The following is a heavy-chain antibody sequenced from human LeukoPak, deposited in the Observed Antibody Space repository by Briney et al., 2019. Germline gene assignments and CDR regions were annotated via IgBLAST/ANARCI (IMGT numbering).Heavy chain of an antibody. Sequence: PGGSLRLSCAASGFTFSSYAMSWVRQAPGKGLEWVSAISGSGGSTYYADSVKGRFTISRDNSKNTLYLQMNSLRAEDTAVYYCAKVGGGYCTNGVCRFDYWGQGTLVTVSS. V-gene: IGHV3-23*01. CDR3: AKVGGGYCTNGVCRFDY. CDR2: ISGSGGST. CDR1: GFTFSSYA. J-gene: IGHJ4*02. D-gene: IGHD2-8*01.